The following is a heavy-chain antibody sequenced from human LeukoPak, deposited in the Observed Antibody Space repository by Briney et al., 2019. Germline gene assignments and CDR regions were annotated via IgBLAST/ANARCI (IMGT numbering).Heavy chain of an antibody. CDR3: ARHEEEDGYNAKTFDY. V-gene: IGHV4-39*01. Sequence: RPSETLSLTCTVSGGSISSSGNFWGWVRQPPGRGLEWIASTYYSRNTYYSPSLKSRVTISVDTSKNQFSLKLSSVTAADTAVYYCARHEEEDGYNAKTFDYWGQGTLVTASS. CDR1: GGSISSSGNF. J-gene: IGHJ4*02. CDR2: TYYSRNT. D-gene: IGHD5-24*01.